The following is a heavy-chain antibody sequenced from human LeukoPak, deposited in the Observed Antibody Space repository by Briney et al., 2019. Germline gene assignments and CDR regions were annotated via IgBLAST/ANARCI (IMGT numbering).Heavy chain of an antibody. CDR3: ARRTYSSSYFDY. Sequence: GGSLLLSCAASGFTFSSYAMSWVRPAPGKGLEWVSAISGSGGSTYYADSVKGQFTISRDNSKNTLYLQMNSLRAEDTAVYYCARRTYSSSYFDYWGQGTLVTVSS. D-gene: IGHD6-6*01. J-gene: IGHJ4*02. V-gene: IGHV3-23*01. CDR1: GFTFSSYA. CDR2: ISGSGGST.